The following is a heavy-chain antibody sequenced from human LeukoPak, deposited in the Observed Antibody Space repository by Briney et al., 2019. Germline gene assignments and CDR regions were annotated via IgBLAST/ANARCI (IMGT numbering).Heavy chain of an antibody. D-gene: IGHD3-10*01. CDR3: ARDSAYGSGSPTPDY. CDR1: GFTFSSYA. CDR2: ISYDGSNK. V-gene: IGHV3-30-3*01. J-gene: IGHJ4*02. Sequence: PGGSLRLSCSASGFTFSSYAMHWVRQAPGKGLEWVALISYDGSNKYYADSVKGRFTISRDNSKNTLYLQMNSLRAEDTAVYYCARDSAYGSGSPTPDYWGQGTLVTVSS.